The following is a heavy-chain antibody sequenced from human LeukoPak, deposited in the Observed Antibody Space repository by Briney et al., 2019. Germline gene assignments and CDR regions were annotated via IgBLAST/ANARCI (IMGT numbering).Heavy chain of an antibody. Sequence: PSETLSLTCTVSGGSISSYYWTWIRQPPGKGLQWIGYIYYSGSTNYNPSLKSRVTISLDTSKNKFSLKLNSVTAADTAVYYCARDRSSGGSYYGMDVWGQGTTVAVS. CDR1: GGSISSYY. D-gene: IGHD3-22*01. J-gene: IGHJ6*02. V-gene: IGHV4-59*01. CDR2: IYYSGST. CDR3: ARDRSSGGSYYGMDV.